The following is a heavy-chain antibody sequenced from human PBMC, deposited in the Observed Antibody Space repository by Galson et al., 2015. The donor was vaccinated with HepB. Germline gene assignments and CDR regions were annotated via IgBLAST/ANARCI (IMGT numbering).Heavy chain of an antibody. J-gene: IGHJ4*02. CDR2: ISASGDST. CDR1: GFTFSSYA. V-gene: IGHV3-23*01. CDR3: AKNPRTGVVARTGFDY. Sequence: SLRLSCAASGFTFSSYAMSWVRQAPGKGLEWVSYISASGDSTHYTDSVKGRFTISRDNSQTTLYLQMNSLRADDTAVYFCAKNPRTGVVARTGFDYCGQGTLVTVSS. D-gene: IGHD6-6*01.